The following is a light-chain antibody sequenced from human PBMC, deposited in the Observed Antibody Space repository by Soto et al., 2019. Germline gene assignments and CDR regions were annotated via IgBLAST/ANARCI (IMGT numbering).Light chain of an antibody. Sequence: QSALTQPRSVSGSPGQSVTISCTGTTSDVGGYNYVSWYQQHPSKAPKLMIYDVTKRPSGVPDRSSGSKSGNTASLTISGLQAEDEADYYCCSYAGSYSYVFGTGTKVTVL. V-gene: IGLV2-11*01. CDR1: TSDVGGYNY. J-gene: IGLJ1*01. CDR3: CSYAGSYSYV. CDR2: DVT.